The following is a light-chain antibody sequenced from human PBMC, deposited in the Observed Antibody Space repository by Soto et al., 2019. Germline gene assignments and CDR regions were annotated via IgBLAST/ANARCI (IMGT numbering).Light chain of an antibody. Sequence: EMMVTQSPATLSLSPGERATLSCRASQSVSSYLAWYQQKPGQAPRLLIYDASNRATGIPARFSGSGSGTDFTLTISSLEPEDFAVYYCQQRSNWPLTFGGGTKVDIK. CDR1: QSVSSY. CDR2: DAS. CDR3: QQRSNWPLT. J-gene: IGKJ4*01. V-gene: IGKV3-11*01.